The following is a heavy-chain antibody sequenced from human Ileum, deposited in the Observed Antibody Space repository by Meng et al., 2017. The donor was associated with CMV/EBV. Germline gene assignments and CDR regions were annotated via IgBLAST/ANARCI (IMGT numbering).Heavy chain of an antibody. D-gene: IGHD1-1*01. CDR1: AGSVNTDAYY. CDR2: IYFTGST. CDR3: ARAIVTTSHIDS. V-gene: IGHV4-61*08. J-gene: IGHJ4*02. Sequence: SETLSLTCTVSAGSVNTDAYYWRWIRQPPGMPLDWIGHIYFTGSTSFNPSLTIPLTMSIDTSKNQFSLKLNSVTAADTAVYSCARAIVTTSHIDSWAQGTMVTVSS.